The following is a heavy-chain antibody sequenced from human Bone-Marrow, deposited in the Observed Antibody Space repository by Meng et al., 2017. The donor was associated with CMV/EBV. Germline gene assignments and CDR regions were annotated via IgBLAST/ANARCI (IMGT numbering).Heavy chain of an antibody. V-gene: IGHV1-69*06. CDR2: IIPIFGTA. CDR3: ARGRITIFGVSPWYYFDY. J-gene: IGHJ4*02. CDR1: TFSSYA. D-gene: IGHD3-3*01. Sequence: TFSSYALSWVRQAPGQGLEWMGGIIPIFGTANYAQKFQGRVTIPADKSTSTAYMELSSLRSEDTAVYYCARGRITIFGVSPWYYFDYWGQGTLVTVSS.